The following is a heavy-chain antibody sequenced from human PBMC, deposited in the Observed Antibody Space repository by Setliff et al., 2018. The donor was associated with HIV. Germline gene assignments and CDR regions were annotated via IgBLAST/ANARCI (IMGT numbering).Heavy chain of an antibody. J-gene: IGHJ6*03. CDR1: GYNFSSNG. CDR2: ISSYNGYT. CDR3: ARKAGTTLHYHYYYMDV. V-gene: IGHV1-18*01. Sequence: ASVKVSCKASGYNFSSNGISWVRQAPGQGLEWMGWISSYNGYTKYAQKVQDRVTMTKDTSTSTAYMELRSLRSDDTAIYYCARKAGTTLHYHYYYMDVWGKGTTVTVSS. D-gene: IGHD1-7*01.